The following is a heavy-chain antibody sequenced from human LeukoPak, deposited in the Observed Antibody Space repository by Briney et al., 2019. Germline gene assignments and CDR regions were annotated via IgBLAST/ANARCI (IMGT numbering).Heavy chain of an antibody. V-gene: IGHV1-24*01. Sequence: ASVKVSCKVFGYTLTELSMHWVRQAPGKGLEWMGGFDPEDGETIYAQKFQGRVTMTEDTSTDTAYMELSSLRSEDTAVYYCATVTSGEVGATGMDVWGQGTTVTVSS. CDR2: FDPEDGET. J-gene: IGHJ6*02. CDR3: ATVTSGEVGATGMDV. D-gene: IGHD1-26*01. CDR1: GYTLTELS.